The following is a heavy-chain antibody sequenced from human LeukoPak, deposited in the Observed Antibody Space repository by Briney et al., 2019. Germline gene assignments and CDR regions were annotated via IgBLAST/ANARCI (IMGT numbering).Heavy chain of an antibody. CDR3: AREPQYYYDSSGYYRDAFDI. J-gene: IGHJ3*02. Sequence: PSETLSLTCTVSGGSISSFYWSWVRQPPGKGLEWIGYIYYSGNTNYNPSLRSRVTMSVDTSKNQFSLKLSSVTAADTAMYYCAREPQYYYDSSGYYRDAFDIWGQGTMVTVSS. CDR1: GGSISSFY. D-gene: IGHD3-22*01. V-gene: IGHV4-59*01. CDR2: IYYSGNT.